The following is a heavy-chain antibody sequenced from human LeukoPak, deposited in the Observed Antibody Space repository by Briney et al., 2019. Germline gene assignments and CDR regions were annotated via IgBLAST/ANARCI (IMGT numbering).Heavy chain of an antibody. CDR3: ARSLITMVRGVCDY. D-gene: IGHD3-10*01. V-gene: IGHV3-7*03. CDR2: IKQDGSEK. J-gene: IGHJ4*02. Sequence: GGSLRLSCAASGFTSSSYWMSWVRQAPGKGLEWVANIKQDGSEKYYVDSVKGRFTISRDNAKNSLYLQMNSLRAEDTAVYYCARSLITMVRGVCDYWGRGTLVTVSS. CDR1: GFTSSSYW.